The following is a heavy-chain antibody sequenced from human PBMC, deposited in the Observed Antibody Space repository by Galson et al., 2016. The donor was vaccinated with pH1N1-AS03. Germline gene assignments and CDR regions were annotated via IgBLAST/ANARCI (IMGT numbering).Heavy chain of an antibody. V-gene: IGHV4-59*01. D-gene: IGHD1-26*01. Sequence: LSLTCTVSGGSISNYYWTWIRQPPGKGLEWIGYIYYSGSTNYNPSPKSRVTISVDTSKNQFSLKLGSVTAADTAVYYCARDLGELLGWFDPWGQGTLVTVSS. CDR3: ARDLGELLGWFDP. CDR2: IYYSGST. CDR1: GGSISNYY. J-gene: IGHJ5*02.